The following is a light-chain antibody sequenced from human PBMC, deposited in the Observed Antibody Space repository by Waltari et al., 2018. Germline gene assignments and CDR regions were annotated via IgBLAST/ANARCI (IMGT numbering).Light chain of an antibody. V-gene: IGKV3-20*01. J-gene: IGKJ1*01. Sequence: IVLTQSPGTLSMSPGEGVTLSCRASQSLNRALAWYQQKPGQAPRLLIYNVVNRATDIPDRFSGSGSGTEFSLTISRLEPEDFAVYYCQHYVNLPATFGQGTRVEIK. CDR2: NVV. CDR1: QSLNRA. CDR3: QHYVNLPAT.